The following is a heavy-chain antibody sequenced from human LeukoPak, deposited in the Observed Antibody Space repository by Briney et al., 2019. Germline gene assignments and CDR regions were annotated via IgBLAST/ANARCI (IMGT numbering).Heavy chain of an antibody. CDR1: GGSISSSSYY. CDR2: IYYSGST. V-gene: IGHV4-39*01. Sequence: PSETLSLTCTVSGGSISSSSYYWGWRRQSPGRGLEWIGSIYYSGSTYYNPSLKSRVTISVDTSKNQFSLKLSSVTAADTAVYYCAPYYYDSSGYYFGAFDIWGQGTMATVSS. D-gene: IGHD3-22*01. CDR3: APYYYDSSGYYFGAFDI. J-gene: IGHJ3*02.